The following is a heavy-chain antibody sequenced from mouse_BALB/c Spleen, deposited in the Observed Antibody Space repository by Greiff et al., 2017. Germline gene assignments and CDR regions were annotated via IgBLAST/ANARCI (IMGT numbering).Heavy chain of an antibody. CDR1: GYTFTSYV. J-gene: IGHJ2*01. V-gene: IGHV1-14*01. Sequence: LQASGPELVKPGASGKMSCKASGYTFTSYVMPWVKPKPGHGLEWIGYINPYHAGTKYNEKFKGKATLTSDKSSSTAYMELSSLTSEDSAVYYCARGYYYGSSYDYWGQGTTLTVSS. CDR2: INPYHAGT. CDR3: ARGYYYGSSYDY. D-gene: IGHD1-1*01.